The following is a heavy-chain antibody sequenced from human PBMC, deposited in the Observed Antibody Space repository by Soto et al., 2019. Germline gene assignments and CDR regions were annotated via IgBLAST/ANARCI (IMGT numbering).Heavy chain of an antibody. V-gene: IGHV4-4*02. J-gene: IGHJ4*02. Sequence: QVQLQESGPGLVEPSGTLSLTCGVSGGSISTNNWWIWVRQSPGRGLEWIGEIYHSGSTNYNPSHRSRGTMLVDKSKNQCSRVLTSVSAADTAVYYCAREKGSGTYMGFDYWGQGTLVTVSS. CDR2: IYHSGST. D-gene: IGHD3-10*01. CDR1: GGSISTNNW. CDR3: AREKGSGTYMGFDY.